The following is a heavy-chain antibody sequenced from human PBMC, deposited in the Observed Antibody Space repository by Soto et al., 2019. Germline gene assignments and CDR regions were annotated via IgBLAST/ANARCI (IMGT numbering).Heavy chain of an antibody. Sequence: ASVKVSCKASGGTFSSYAISWVRQAPGQGLEWMGGIIPIFGTANYAQKFQGRVTITADESTSTAYMELSSLRSEDTAVYYCARGIPGYCGGATCYSGWFDSWGQGTLVTVSS. CDR2: IIPIFGTA. CDR1: GGTFSSYA. D-gene: IGHD2-15*01. J-gene: IGHJ5*01. CDR3: ARGIPGYCGGATCYSGWFDS. V-gene: IGHV1-69*13.